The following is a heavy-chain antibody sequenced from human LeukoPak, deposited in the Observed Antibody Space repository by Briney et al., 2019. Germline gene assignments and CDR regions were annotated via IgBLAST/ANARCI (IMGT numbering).Heavy chain of an antibody. J-gene: IGHJ6*03. CDR1: GFTFSDYY. CDR3: ARDRIPGAFSYGYGFSDMGV. Sequence: KPGGSLRLSCEASGFTFSDYYMTWVRQAPGKGLEWVSYIGTSGSTIDYADSVKGRFNISRDNAQNSMYLKMNSLRVEDTAVYYCARDRIPGAFSYGYGFSDMGVWGKGTTVTVSS. D-gene: IGHD5-18*01. CDR2: IGTSGSTI. V-gene: IGHV3-11*04.